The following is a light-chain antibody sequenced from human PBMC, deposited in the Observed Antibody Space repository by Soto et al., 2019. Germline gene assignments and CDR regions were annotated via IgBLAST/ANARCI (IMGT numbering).Light chain of an antibody. V-gene: IGLV1-47*01. CDR1: SSNIGSNY. CDR2: RNN. CDR3: AAWDDSLSVV. J-gene: IGLJ2*01. Sequence: QSVLTQPPSASGTPGQRVTISCSGSSSNIGSNYVYWYQQLPGTAPKLLFYRNNQRPSGVPDRCSGSKSGTSASLAISGLRCEDEAEYYCAAWDDSLSVVFGGGTKLTV.